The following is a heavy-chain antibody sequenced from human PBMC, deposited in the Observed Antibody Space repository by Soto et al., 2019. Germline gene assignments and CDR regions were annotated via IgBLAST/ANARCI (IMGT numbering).Heavy chain of an antibody. D-gene: IGHD1-1*01. CDR2: IKKDGSEK. J-gene: IGHJ6*03. V-gene: IGHV3-7*03. Sequence: GGSLRLSCAASGFTFSSYWMSWVRQAPGKGLEWVANIKKDGSEKYYEDSVMGRFTISRDNANNSLYLQMNNLVAEDNTVYYCAGNALPTAYYYYYYYMDVWGKGTTVTVSS. CDR3: AGNALPTAYYYYYYYMDV. CDR1: GFTFSSYW.